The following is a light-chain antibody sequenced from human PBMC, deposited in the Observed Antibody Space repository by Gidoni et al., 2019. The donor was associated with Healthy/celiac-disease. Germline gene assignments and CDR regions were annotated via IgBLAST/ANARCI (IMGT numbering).Light chain of an antibody. J-gene: IGLJ1*01. CDR2: QDS. CDR3: QAWDSSIAYV. Sequence: SYELTQPPSVPVSPGQTASITCSGDKLGAKYACWYQQKPGQSPVLVIYQDSKRPSGIPERFSGSNSGNTATLTISGTQAMDEADYYCQAWDSSIAYVFGTGTKVTVL. V-gene: IGLV3-1*01. CDR1: KLGAKY.